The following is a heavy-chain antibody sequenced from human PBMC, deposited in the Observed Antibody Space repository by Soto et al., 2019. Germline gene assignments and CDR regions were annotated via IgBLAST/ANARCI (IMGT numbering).Heavy chain of an antibody. V-gene: IGHV1-8*02. CDR1: GYTFTGYY. D-gene: IGHD2-15*01. CDR2: MNPNSGNT. CDR3: AREAENCSGGSCYLGATLNWFDP. Sequence: ASVKVSCKASGYTFTGYYMHWVRQATGQGLEWMGWMNPNSGNTGYAQKFQGRVTMTRNTSISTAYMELSSLRSEDTAVYYCAREAENCSGGSCYLGATLNWFDPWGQGTLVTVSS. J-gene: IGHJ5*02.